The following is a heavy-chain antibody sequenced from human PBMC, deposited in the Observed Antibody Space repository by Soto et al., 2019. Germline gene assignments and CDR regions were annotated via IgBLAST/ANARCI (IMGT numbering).Heavy chain of an antibody. Sequence: QVQLVHSGAEVKKPGSSVKVSCKASGGTFSSYTISWVRQAPGQGLEWMGRIIPILGIANYAQKFQGRVTITADKSTSTAYMELSSLRSEDTAVYYCAREVAAAGVSCFDYWGQGTLVTVSS. CDR1: GGTFSSYT. CDR2: IIPILGIA. D-gene: IGHD6-13*01. V-gene: IGHV1-69*04. CDR3: AREVAAAGVSCFDY. J-gene: IGHJ4*02.